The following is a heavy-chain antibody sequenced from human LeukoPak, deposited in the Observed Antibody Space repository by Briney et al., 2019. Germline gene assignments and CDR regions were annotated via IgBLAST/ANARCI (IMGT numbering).Heavy chain of an antibody. CDR3: AKDGDSSGWNDAFDI. CDR1: GFTFDAYA. V-gene: IGHV3-43*02. CDR2: ISGDGGST. J-gene: IGHJ3*02. Sequence: GGSLRLSCAASGFTFDAYAMHWVRQAPGKGLEWVSLISGDGGSTYYADSVKGRFTISRDNSKNSLYLQMNSLRTEDTALYYCAKDGDSSGWNDAFDIWGQGTMVTVSS. D-gene: IGHD6-19*01.